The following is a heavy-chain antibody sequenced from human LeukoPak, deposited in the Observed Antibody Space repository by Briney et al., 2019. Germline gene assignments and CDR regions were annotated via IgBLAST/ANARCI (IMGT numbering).Heavy chain of an antibody. V-gene: IGHV4-61*01. CDR1: GGSLTSGTYY. D-gene: IGHD1-14*01. J-gene: IGHJ4*02. CDR3: ARETTGRDYFDY. Sequence: PSETLSLTCTVSGGSLTSGTYYWSWIRQPPGKGLEWIGYISHTENTKYNPSLKSRLTISVDTSENQFSLKLTSVTAADTAVYYCARETTGRDYFDYWGQGTLVTVSS. CDR2: ISHTENT.